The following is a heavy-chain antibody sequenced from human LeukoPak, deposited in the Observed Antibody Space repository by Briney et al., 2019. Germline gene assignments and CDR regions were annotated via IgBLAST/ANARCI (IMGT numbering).Heavy chain of an antibody. Sequence: ASVKVSCKASGYTFTSYAMHWVRQAPGQRLEWMGWINAGNGNTKYSQKFQGGVTITRDTSASTAYMELSSLRSEDTAVYYCARAPSSKRCGPSDYWGQGTLVTVSS. CDR3: ARAPSSKRCGPSDY. J-gene: IGHJ4*02. CDR2: INAGNGNT. D-gene: IGHD2-21*01. V-gene: IGHV1-3*01. CDR1: GYTFTSYA.